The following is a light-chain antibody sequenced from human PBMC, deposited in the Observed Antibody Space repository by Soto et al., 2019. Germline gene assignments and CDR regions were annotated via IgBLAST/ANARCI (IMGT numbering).Light chain of an antibody. V-gene: IGKV1-39*01. CDR1: QIISRY. CDR3: QQSYSTPQVT. J-gene: IGKJ5*01. CDR2: AAS. Sequence: DSHMTQSPSTLSASVGDRVTITCLSSQIISRYLNWYQQKSGTAPKLLIDAASSLQSGVPSRFSGSGSGTDFTLTISSLQPEDFATYYCQQSYSTPQVTFGQGTRLEIK.